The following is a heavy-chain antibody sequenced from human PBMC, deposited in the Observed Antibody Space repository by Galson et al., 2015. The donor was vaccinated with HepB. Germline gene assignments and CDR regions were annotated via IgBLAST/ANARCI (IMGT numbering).Heavy chain of an antibody. Sequence: SLRLSCAASGFAVGNYGMSWVRQAPGKGLDWVSAISAGGVNTYYADSVKGRFTISRDNARKSLYLQMNSLRADDTAVYYCATSIRGARPFYYHNGMDVWGQGTTVTVSS. J-gene: IGHJ6*02. V-gene: IGHV3-23*01. CDR1: GFAVGNYG. CDR2: ISAGGVNT. CDR3: ATSIRGARPFYYHNGMDV. D-gene: IGHD5-12*01.